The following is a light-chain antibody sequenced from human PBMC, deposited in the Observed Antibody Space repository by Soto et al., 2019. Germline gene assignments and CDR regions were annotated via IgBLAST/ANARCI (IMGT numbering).Light chain of an antibody. CDR3: QQFYYYPHT. V-gene: IGKV1-39*01. Sequence: EIQMTQSPASLSASVGERVTLTCRASHTIATYLNWYQQKAGKVPEVLIYGTSTLQPGVPSRFTGSGYGTDFTLTINNVQPEDLATYYCQQFYYYPHTFGQGTKLEVK. J-gene: IGKJ2*01. CDR1: HTIATY. CDR2: GTS.